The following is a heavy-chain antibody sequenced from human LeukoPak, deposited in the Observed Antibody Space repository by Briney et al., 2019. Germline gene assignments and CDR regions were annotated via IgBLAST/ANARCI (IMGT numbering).Heavy chain of an antibody. Sequence: SQTLSLTCTVSGGSISSGSYYWSWIRQPAGKGLEWIGRIYTSGNTNYNPSLKSRVTISVDTSENQFSLKLSSVTAADTAVYYCARVGGNSRKRYFDYWGQGTLVTVSS. CDR1: GGSISSGSYY. D-gene: IGHD4-23*01. V-gene: IGHV4-61*02. CDR3: ARVGGNSRKRYFDY. CDR2: IYTSGNT. J-gene: IGHJ4*02.